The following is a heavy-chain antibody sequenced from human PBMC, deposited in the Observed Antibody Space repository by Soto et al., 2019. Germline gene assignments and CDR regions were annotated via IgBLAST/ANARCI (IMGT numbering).Heavy chain of an antibody. J-gene: IGHJ6*03. CDR2: ISAYNSDT. Sequence: GASVKVSCKASGYTFTNYGITWVRQAPGQGLEWMGWISAYNSDTHYTQRLQGRVTMTTDTSTSTAYMELRGLRSDDTAVYYCARVRKIVGYFYYYMDVWGKGNTVTVSS. V-gene: IGHV1-18*01. CDR3: ARVRKIVGYFYYYMDV. D-gene: IGHD3-16*02. CDR1: GYTFTNYG.